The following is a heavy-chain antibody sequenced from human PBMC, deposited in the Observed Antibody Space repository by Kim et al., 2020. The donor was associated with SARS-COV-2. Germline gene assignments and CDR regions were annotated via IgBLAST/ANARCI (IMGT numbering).Heavy chain of an antibody. D-gene: IGHD5-12*01. V-gene: IGHV3-9*01. Sequence: ADSVKGRLNSSRDNAKNSLYLQMNSLRAEDTALYYCAKDMVATGDYGMDVWGQGTTVTVPS. J-gene: IGHJ6*02. CDR3: AKDMVATGDYGMDV.